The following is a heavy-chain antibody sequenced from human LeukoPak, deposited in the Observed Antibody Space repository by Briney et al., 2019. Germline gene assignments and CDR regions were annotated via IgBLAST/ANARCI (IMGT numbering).Heavy chain of an antibody. CDR3: ARQAGFDY. CDR1: GYSISSGYD. V-gene: IGHV4-38-2*01. Sequence: KPSETLSLTCAVSGYSISSGYDWGWIRQPPGKGLEWIGSIYHSGSTYYNPSLKSRVTISVDTSKNQFSLKLSSVTAADTAVYYCARQAGFDYWGQGTLVTVSS. J-gene: IGHJ4*02. CDR2: IYHSGST.